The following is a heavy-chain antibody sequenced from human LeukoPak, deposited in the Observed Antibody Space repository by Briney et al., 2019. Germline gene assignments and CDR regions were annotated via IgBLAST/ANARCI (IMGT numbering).Heavy chain of an antibody. CDR2: ISWNSGSI. D-gene: IGHD3-10*01. CDR3: ATPVPHGSDPSLYYYYMDV. CDR1: GFIFDDYA. J-gene: IGHJ6*03. V-gene: IGHV3-9*01. Sequence: GGSLRLSCAASGFIFDDYAMHWVRQAPGKGLEWVSGISWNSGSIGYADSAKGRFTISRDNAKNSLYLQMNSLRAEDTAVYYCATPVPHGSDPSLYYYYMDVWGKGTTVTISS.